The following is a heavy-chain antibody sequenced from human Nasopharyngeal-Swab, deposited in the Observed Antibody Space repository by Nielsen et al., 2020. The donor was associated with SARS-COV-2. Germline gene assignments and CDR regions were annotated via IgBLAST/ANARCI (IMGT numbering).Heavy chain of an antibody. Sequence: ASVKVSCKASGYTFTGYYMHWVRQAPGQGLEWMGWINPNSGGTNYAQKFQGRVTMTRDTSISTAYMELSGLRSDDTAVYYCARSCSSSWYDSYYYYYGMDVWGQGTTVTVSS. CDR1: GYTFTGYY. CDR2: INPNSGGT. V-gene: IGHV1-2*02. D-gene: IGHD6-13*01. CDR3: ARSCSSSWYDSYYYYYGMDV. J-gene: IGHJ6*02.